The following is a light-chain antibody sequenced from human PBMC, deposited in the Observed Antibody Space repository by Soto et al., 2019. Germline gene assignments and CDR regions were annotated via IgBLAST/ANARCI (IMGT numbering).Light chain of an antibody. CDR1: IRDAGSYNR. J-gene: IGLJ1*01. Sequence: QSVLHQPPSMHESPLQSVAISCTGTIRDAGSYNRVSWYQQPPGAAPKLMIYEVSNRPSGVPDRFSGSKSGNTASLTISGLQAEDEADYYCNSYTGSSTYVFGTGT. CDR2: EVS. V-gene: IGLV2-18*02. CDR3: NSYTGSSTYV.